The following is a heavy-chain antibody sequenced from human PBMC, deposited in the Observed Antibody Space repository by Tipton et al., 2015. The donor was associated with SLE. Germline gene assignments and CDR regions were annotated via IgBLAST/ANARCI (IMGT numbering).Heavy chain of an antibody. CDR3: VKGRR. CDR2: IDRPGKNYET. D-gene: IGHD1-14*01. J-gene: IGHJ4*02. Sequence: SLRLSCAVSGFMFSDSSVHWVRQASGKGLEWVGLIDRPGKNYETAYAASVEGRFTISRDNSKNTLYLQMSSLRVEDTAVYFCVKGRRWGQGTLVTVSS. V-gene: IGHV3-73*01. CDR1: GFMFSDSS.